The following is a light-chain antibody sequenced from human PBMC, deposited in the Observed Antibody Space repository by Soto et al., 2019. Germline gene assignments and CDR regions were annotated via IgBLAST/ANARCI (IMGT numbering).Light chain of an antibody. CDR3: KHYNSYSEA. J-gene: IGKJ2*01. CDR2: KAS. V-gene: IGKV1-5*03. CDR1: QSISSW. Sequence: SAVSAKEKDRVTITCRASQSISSWLAWYQQKPGKAPKLLIYKASTLKSGVPSRFSGSGSGTEFTLTISSLQPDDFATYYCKHYNSYSEAFG.